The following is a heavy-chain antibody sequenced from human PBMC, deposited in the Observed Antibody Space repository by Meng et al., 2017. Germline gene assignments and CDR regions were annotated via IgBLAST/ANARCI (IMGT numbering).Heavy chain of an antibody. CDR2: IWYDGSNK. D-gene: IGHD2/OR15-2a*01. J-gene: IGHJ3*02. V-gene: IGHV3-33*01. CDR1: GFTFSSYG. CDR3: ARGALSAFDI. Sequence: GGSLRLSCAASGFTFSSYGMHWVRQAPGQGLEWVAVIWYDGSNKYYADSVKGRFTISRDNSKNTLYLQMNSLRAEDTAVYYCARGALSAFDIWGQGTMVTVSS.